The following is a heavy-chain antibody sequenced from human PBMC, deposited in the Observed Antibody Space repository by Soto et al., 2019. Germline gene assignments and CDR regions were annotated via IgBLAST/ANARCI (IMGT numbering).Heavy chain of an antibody. CDR1: GFTFSSYA. D-gene: IGHD6-6*01. Sequence: EVQLLESGGGLVQPGGSLRLSCTASGFTFSSYAMGWVRQAPGKGLEWVSDISGSGGSTNYADSVKGRFTISRDNSKNTLYLQMNSLRAEDTAVYYCAKDRFLAARLINGFDPWGQGTLVTVSS. J-gene: IGHJ5*02. CDR2: ISGSGGST. V-gene: IGHV3-23*01. CDR3: AKDRFLAARLINGFDP.